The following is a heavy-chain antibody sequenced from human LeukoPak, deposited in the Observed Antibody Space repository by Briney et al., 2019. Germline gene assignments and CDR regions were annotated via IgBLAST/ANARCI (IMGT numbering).Heavy chain of an antibody. CDR1: GFTFSSYS. V-gene: IGHV3-21*01. CDR2: ISSSSSYI. Sequence: GGCLRLSCAASGFTFSSYSMNWVPQAPGRGLEGVSSISSSSSYIYYADSVKGRFTISRDNAKNSLYLQMNSLRAEDTAVYYCARGVINVDYWGQGTLVTVSS. D-gene: IGHD3-22*01. CDR3: ARGVINVDY. J-gene: IGHJ4*02.